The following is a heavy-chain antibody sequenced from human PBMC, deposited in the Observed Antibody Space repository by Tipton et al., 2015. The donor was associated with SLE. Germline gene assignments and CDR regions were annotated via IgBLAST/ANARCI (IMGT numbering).Heavy chain of an antibody. CDR1: GFTFTDYA. CDR3: AKDVSYKKGSDF. V-gene: IGHV3-30*04. D-gene: IGHD1-14*01. Sequence: SLRLSCAASGFTFTDYAIHWVRQAPGKGLEWVALLSYDGTNKYYADSVKGRFTISRDNSKNTLYLQLNSLRPEDTAVYYCAKDVSYKKGSDFWGQGTLVTVSS. J-gene: IGHJ4*02. CDR2: LSYDGTNK.